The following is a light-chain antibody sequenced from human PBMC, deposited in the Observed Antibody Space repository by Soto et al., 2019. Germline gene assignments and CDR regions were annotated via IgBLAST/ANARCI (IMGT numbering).Light chain of an antibody. CDR2: FGS. CDR3: MQALQTPPWT. V-gene: IGKV2-28*01. Sequence: DIVMTQSPLSLPVTPGEPASNSCRSSQSLLHSNGYNYLDWYLQKPGQSPQLLIYFGSNRASGVPDRFSGSGSGTDFTLKISRVEAEDVGVYYCMQALQTPPWTFGQGTKVEI. J-gene: IGKJ1*01. CDR1: QSLLHSNGYNY.